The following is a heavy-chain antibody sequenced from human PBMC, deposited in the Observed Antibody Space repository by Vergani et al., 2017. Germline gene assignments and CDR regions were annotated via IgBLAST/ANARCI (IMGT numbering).Heavy chain of an antibody. J-gene: IGHJ6*02. Sequence: EVQLLESGGDLVQPGGSLRLSCAASGFTFNHYAMNWVRQGPGKGLEWVSGISGSGGSTYYAGSVKGRFTISRDSSKNTLDLQMNSLSAGDTAVYYWSKPNPRNSGYDYLYYYHAMDVWGQGTTVTVSS. CDR2: ISGSGGST. CDR3: SKPNPRNSGYDYLYYYHAMDV. D-gene: IGHD5-12*01. CDR1: GFTFNHYA. V-gene: IGHV3-23*01.